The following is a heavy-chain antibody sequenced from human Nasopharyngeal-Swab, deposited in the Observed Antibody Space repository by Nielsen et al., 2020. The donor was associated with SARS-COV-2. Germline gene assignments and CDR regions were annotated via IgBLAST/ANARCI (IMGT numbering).Heavy chain of an antibody. Sequence: GESPKISCAASGFNFSSYAMSWVRQAPGTGLEWVSAISGSGGSTYYADSVKGRFTISRDNSKNTLYLQMNSLRAEDTAVYYCAKDGVMGRTGTSDYWGQGTLVTVSS. D-gene: IGHD1-1*01. J-gene: IGHJ4*02. CDR3: AKDGVMGRTGTSDY. CDR2: ISGSGGST. V-gene: IGHV3-23*01. CDR1: GFNFSSYA.